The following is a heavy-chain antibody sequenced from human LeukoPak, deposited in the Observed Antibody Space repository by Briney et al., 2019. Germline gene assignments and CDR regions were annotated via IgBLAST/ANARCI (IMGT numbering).Heavy chain of an antibody. D-gene: IGHD2-2*01. V-gene: IGHV4-30-4*01. CDR2: IYYSGST. CDR3: ARVEPAAVGQPNDC. Sequence: SETLSLTCTVSGGSLNSGDYYWSWIRQPPGKGLEWIGYIYYSGSTYYNPSLKSRVTISIDTSKNQFSLQLRSVTAAETAVYYCARVEPAAVGQPNDCWGQGTLVTVSS. J-gene: IGHJ4*02. CDR1: GGSLNSGDYY.